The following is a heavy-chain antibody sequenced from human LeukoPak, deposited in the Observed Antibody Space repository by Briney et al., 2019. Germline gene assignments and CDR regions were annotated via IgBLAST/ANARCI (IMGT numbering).Heavy chain of an antibody. V-gene: IGHV3-15*01. CDR3: TTEHITMVFPDY. Sequence: GGSLRLSCAASEFTFSTYGMSWVRQAPGKGLEWVGRIKSKTDGGTTDYAAPVKGRFTISRDDSKNTLYLQMNSLKTEDTAVYYCTTEHITMVFPDYWGQGTLVTVSS. CDR2: IKSKTDGGTT. CDR1: EFTFSTYG. J-gene: IGHJ4*02. D-gene: IGHD3-10*01.